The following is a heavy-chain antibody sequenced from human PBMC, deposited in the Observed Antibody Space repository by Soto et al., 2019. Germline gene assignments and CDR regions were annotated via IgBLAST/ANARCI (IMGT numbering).Heavy chain of an antibody. Sequence: SQTLSLTCVISGDSVSSNGACWNWIRQSPSRGLQWLGRIYYRSKWFHDYAASVESRMAINPDTSRNQFSLQLNYVTPEDTAVYYCARVHCSAGTCLDGLDFWGQGTTVTISS. D-gene: IGHD2-15*01. CDR2: IYYRSKWFH. CDR3: ARVHCSAGTCLDGLDF. J-gene: IGHJ6*02. CDR1: GDSVSSNGAC. V-gene: IGHV6-1*01.